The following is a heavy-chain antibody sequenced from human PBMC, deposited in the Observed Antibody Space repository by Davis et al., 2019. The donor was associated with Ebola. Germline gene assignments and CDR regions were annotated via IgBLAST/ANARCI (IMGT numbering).Heavy chain of an antibody. V-gene: IGHV3-15*01. CDR3: TTGIYPAGYCSSTSCYRPPQGYYNYYMDV. Sequence: GESLKISCAASGFTFSNAWMSWVRQAPGKGLEWVGRIKSKTDGGTTDYAAPVKGRFTISRDDSQNTLYLQMNSLKTEDTAMYYCTTGIYPAGYCSSTSCYRPPQGYYNYYMDVWGKGTTVTVSS. CDR1: GFTFSNAW. CDR2: IKSKTDGGTT. D-gene: IGHD2-2*02. J-gene: IGHJ6*03.